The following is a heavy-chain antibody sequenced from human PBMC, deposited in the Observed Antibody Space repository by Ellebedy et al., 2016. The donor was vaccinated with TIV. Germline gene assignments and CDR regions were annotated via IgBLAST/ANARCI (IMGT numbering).Heavy chain of an antibody. CDR2: IYHSEDT. V-gene: IGHV4-38-2*02. CDR1: GYSISSGYS. CDR3: ARGAAPPRWYDP. J-gene: IGHJ5*02. D-gene: IGHD6-25*01. Sequence: GSLRLSCTVSGYSISSGYSWGWIRPTPGKGLEWVGTIYHSEDTYYNPSLKTRVTISIDTSKNHFSLRLNSVTAADTAVYYCARGAAPPRWYDPWGQGILVTVSS.